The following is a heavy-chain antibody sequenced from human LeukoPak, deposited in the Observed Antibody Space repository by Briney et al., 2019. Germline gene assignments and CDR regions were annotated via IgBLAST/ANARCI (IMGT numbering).Heavy chain of an antibody. Sequence: PGRSLRLSCAASGFTFSSHGMHWVRQAPGKGLAWVALISYDGGKKYYGDSVKGRFTISRDNSRNTLYLQMNSLGAEDTAVCYCVTSGYYDSGSYYDYWGQGTLVTVSS. J-gene: IGHJ4*02. V-gene: IGHV3-30*03. CDR1: GFTFSSHG. D-gene: IGHD3-10*01. CDR2: ISYDGGKK. CDR3: VTSGYYDSGSYYDY.